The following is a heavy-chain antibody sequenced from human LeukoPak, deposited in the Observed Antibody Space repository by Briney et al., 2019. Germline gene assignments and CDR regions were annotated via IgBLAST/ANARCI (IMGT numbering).Heavy chain of an antibody. CDR2: IKQDGSEK. CDR3: ARDIVVVPAAIIWFDP. Sequence: GGSLRLSCAASGFTFSTYAMNWVRQAPGKGLEWVANIKQDGSEKYYVDSVKGRFTISRDNAKNSLYLQMNSLRAEDTAVYYCARDIVVVPAAIIWFDPWGQGTLVTVSS. CDR1: GFTFSTYA. V-gene: IGHV3-7*01. D-gene: IGHD2-2*01. J-gene: IGHJ5*02.